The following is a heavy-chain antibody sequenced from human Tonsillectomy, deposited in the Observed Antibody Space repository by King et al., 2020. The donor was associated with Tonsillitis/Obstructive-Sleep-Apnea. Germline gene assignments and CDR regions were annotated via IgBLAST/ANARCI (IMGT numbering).Heavy chain of an antibody. V-gene: IGHV2-5*02. CDR1: GFSLSTSGVG. CDR3: AHSPEYCSSTTCYLPRHFHH. Sequence: TLKESGPTVVKPTQTLTLTCTFSGFSLSTSGVGVGWIRQPPGKALEWLALIYWDDDKRYSPSLKSRLTITKDTSKNQVVLTMTNMDPAETATCYSAHSPEYCSSTTCYLPRHFHHWGQGTLVTVSS. D-gene: IGHD2-2*01. CDR2: IYWDDDK. J-gene: IGHJ1*01.